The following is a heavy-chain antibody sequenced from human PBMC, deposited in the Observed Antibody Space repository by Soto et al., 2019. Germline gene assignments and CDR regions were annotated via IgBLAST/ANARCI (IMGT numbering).Heavy chain of an antibody. V-gene: IGHV1-18*04. CDR2: ISPYNGNT. J-gene: IGHJ4*02. D-gene: IGHD1-26*01. CDR3: ARGVSGAYDY. Sequence: ASVKVSCKASGYTFTSNVINWVRQAPGQGLEWMGWISPYNGNTDYSQKLQDRVTMTTDTSTSTAYMELRDLRSDDTAVYYCARGVSGAYDYWGQGTLVTVS. CDR1: GYTFTSNV.